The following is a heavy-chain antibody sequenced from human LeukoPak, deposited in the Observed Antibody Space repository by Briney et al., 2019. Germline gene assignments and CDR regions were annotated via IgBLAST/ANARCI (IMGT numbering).Heavy chain of an antibody. V-gene: IGHV4-34*01. Sequence: SETLSLTCAVYGGPFSGYYWSWIRQPPGKGLEWIGEINHSGSTNYNPSLKSRVTISVDTSKNQFSLKLSSVTAADTAVYYCASRSGLLWFGEFNYWGQGTLVTVSS. D-gene: IGHD3-10*01. CDR1: GGPFSGYY. CDR3: ASRSGLLWFGEFNY. J-gene: IGHJ4*02. CDR2: INHSGST.